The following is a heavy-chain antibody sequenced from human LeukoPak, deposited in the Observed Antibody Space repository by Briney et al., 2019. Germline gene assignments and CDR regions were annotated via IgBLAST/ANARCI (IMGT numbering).Heavy chain of an antibody. CDR1: GFTFSSYE. J-gene: IGHJ4*02. Sequence: PGGSLRLSCAASGFTFSSYEMNWVRQAPGKGLEWASCISSSGSTIYYADSVKGRFTISRDNAKNSLYLQMNSLRAEDTAVYYCARDPGGDYLMNYFDYWGQGTLVTVSS. V-gene: IGHV3-48*03. D-gene: IGHD4-17*01. CDR2: ISSSGSTI. CDR3: ARDPGGDYLMNYFDY.